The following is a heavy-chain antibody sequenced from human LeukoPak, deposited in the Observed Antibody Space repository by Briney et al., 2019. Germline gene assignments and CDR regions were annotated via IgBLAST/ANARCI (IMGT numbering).Heavy chain of an antibody. J-gene: IGHJ4*02. V-gene: IGHV3-23*01. CDR3: AKGGKWDVTPFDY. Sequence: GSLRLSCAASGFIFTNYFMSWVRQAPGKGLEWVSTISGGGGSTYYADSVKGRFTISRDNSKNTLYLQVNSLRAEDTAVYYCAKGGKWDVTPFDYWGQGTLVTVSS. CDR2: ISGGGGST. CDR1: GFIFTNYF. D-gene: IGHD1-26*01.